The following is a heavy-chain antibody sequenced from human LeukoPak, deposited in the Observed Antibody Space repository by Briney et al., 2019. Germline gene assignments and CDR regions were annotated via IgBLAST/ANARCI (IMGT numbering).Heavy chain of an antibody. J-gene: IGHJ2*01. Sequence: SETLSLTCAVYGGSFSGYYWSWIRQPPGKGLEWIGSIYYSGSTYYNPSLKSRVTISVDTSKNQFSLKLSSVTAADTAVYYCARHGYYDFWSGYTGRPWYFDLWGRGTLVTVSS. D-gene: IGHD3-3*01. V-gene: IGHV4-34*01. CDR2: IYYSGST. CDR1: GGSFSGYY. CDR3: ARHGYYDFWSGYTGRPWYFDL.